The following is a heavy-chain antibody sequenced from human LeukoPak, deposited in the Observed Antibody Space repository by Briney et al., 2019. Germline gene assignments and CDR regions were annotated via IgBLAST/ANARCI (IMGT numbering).Heavy chain of an antibody. CDR1: GGSISSSSYY. J-gene: IGHJ4*02. CDR3: ATYSSGWPNPADLDY. Sequence: KPSETLSLTCTVSGGSISSSSYYWSWIRQPPGKGLEWIGYIYYSGSTNYNPSLKSRVTISVDTSKNQFSLRLSSVTAADTAVYYCATYSSGWPNPADLDYWGQGTLVTVSS. V-gene: IGHV4-61*05. CDR2: IYYSGST. D-gene: IGHD6-19*01.